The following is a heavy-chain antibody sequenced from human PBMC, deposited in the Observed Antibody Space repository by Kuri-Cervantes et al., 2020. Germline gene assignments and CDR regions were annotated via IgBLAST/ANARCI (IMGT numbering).Heavy chain of an antibody. V-gene: IGHV3-33*08. CDR3: ARDYGFRRYYFDY. CDR1: GFTFSSYS. D-gene: IGHD3-10*01. CDR2: IWEDGSNE. J-gene: IGHJ4*02. Sequence: GGSLRLSWAASGFTFSSYSMNWVRQAPDKGLEWVAFIWEDGSNEYYADSVKGRFTISRDNSKNTLYLQMNSLRAEDTALYYCARDYGFRRYYFDYWGQGILVTVSS.